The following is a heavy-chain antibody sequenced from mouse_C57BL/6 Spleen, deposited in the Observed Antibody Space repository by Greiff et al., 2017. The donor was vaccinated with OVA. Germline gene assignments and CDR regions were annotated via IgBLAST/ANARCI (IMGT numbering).Heavy chain of an antibody. CDR1: GFTFSDYG. CDR3: ARGRTGTWFAY. CDR2: ISSGSSTI. J-gene: IGHJ3*01. Sequence: EVQLVESGGGLVKPGGSLKLSCAASGFTFSDYGMHWVRQAPEKGLEWVAYISSGSSTIYYADTVKGRFTISRDNAKNTLFLQMTSLRSEDTAMYYCARGRTGTWFAYWGQGTLVTVSA. D-gene: IGHD4-1*01. V-gene: IGHV5-17*01.